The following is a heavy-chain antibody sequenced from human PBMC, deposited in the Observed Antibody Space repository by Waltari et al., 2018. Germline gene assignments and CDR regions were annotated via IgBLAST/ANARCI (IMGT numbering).Heavy chain of an antibody. Sequence: QVQLVEXGGGVVQPGRSLRLSCAASGFTFSSYAMHWVRQAPGKGLEWVAVISYDGSNKYYEDSVXXRFTISRXNSKNALYLQMXSLRAEDTAVYYCARKMGFRELLYPPHPYYYYGMDVWGQGTXVTVSS. CDR2: ISYDGSNK. J-gene: IGHJ6*02. CDR3: ARKMGFRELLYPPHPYYYYGMDV. CDR1: GFTFSSYA. D-gene: IGHD3-10*01. V-gene: IGHV3-30-3*01.